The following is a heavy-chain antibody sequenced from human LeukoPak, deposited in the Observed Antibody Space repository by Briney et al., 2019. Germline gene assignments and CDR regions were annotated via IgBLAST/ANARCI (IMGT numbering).Heavy chain of an antibody. Sequence: ASVKVSCKASGYTFTGYYMHWVRQAPGQGLEWMGWINPNSGGTNYAQKFQGRVTMTRDMSTSTVYMELSSLRSEDTAVYYCAREGQWLVPDYFDYWGQGTLVTVSS. D-gene: IGHD6-19*01. CDR1: GYTFTGYY. V-gene: IGHV1-2*02. J-gene: IGHJ4*02. CDR2: INPNSGGT. CDR3: AREGQWLVPDYFDY.